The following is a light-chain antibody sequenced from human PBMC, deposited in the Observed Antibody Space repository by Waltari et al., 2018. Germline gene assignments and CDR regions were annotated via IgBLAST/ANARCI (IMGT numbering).Light chain of an antibody. J-gene: IGKJ2*01. CDR3: QQSYRYSYT. CDR2: KAS. V-gene: IGKV1-5*03. CDR1: QSISTW. Sequence: DIQMTQSPSTLSAPVGDRVTITCRASQSISTWLALYQQKPGKDPKLLIYKASSLESGVPSRFSGSRSRTEFTLTISSLQPDDFATYFCQQSYRYSYTFGQGTKLEIK.